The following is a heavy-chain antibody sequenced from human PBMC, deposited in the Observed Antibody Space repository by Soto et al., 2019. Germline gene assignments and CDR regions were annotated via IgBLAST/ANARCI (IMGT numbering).Heavy chain of an antibody. CDR3: AKEGGLSGSYYISSSYYFDY. J-gene: IGHJ4*02. CDR2: ISYDGSNT. V-gene: IGHV3-30*18. CDR1: GFTFSSYG. Sequence: QVQLVESGGGVVQPGRSLRLSCAASGFTFSSYGMHWVRQAPGKGLEWVAIISYDGSNTYYADSVKGRFTISRDNSKNTLYLPMNSRRAEDTSVYYCAKEGGLSGSYYISSSYYFDYWGQGTLVTVSS. D-gene: IGHD1-26*01.